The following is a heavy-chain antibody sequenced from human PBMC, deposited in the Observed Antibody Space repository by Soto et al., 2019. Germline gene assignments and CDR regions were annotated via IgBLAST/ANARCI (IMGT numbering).Heavy chain of an antibody. D-gene: IGHD5-18*01. J-gene: IGHJ4*02. V-gene: IGHV3-21*01. CDR1: GFTFSSYS. Sequence: PGGSLRLSCAASGFTFSSYSMNWVRQAPGKGLEWVSSISSSSSYIYYADSVKGRFTISRDNAKNSLYLQMNSLRAEDTAVYYCARDPFLYRDTATEIDYWGQGTLVTVSS. CDR3: ARDPFLYRDTATEIDY. CDR2: ISSSSSYI.